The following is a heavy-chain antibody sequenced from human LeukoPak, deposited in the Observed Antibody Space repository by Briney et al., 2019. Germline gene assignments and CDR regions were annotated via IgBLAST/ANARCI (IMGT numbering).Heavy chain of an antibody. Sequence: GGSLRLSCTVSGFSFVDNAMSWVRQAPGKGLEWVSVIYSGGSTYYADSVKGRFTISRDNSKNTLYLQMNSLRAEDTAVYYCARVRWFGEYIDYWGQGTLVTVSS. CDR1: GFSFVDNA. CDR3: ARVRWFGEYIDY. V-gene: IGHV3-66*01. D-gene: IGHD3-10*01. J-gene: IGHJ4*02. CDR2: IYSGGST.